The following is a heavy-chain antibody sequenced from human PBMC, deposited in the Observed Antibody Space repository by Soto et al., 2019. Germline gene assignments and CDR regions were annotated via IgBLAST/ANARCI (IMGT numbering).Heavy chain of an antibody. Sequence: QVQLQESGPGLVKPSQTLSLTCTVSGGSISSGDNYWSWIRQPPGKGLEWIGYIYYSGSTYYNPSLKSRVTISVDTSKNQFPLKLSSVTAADTAVYYCARVQGGGGAMVHNYWGQGTLVTVSS. J-gene: IGHJ4*02. CDR3: ARVQGGGGAMVHNY. CDR1: GGSISSGDNY. D-gene: IGHD5-18*01. V-gene: IGHV4-30-4*01. CDR2: IYYSGST.